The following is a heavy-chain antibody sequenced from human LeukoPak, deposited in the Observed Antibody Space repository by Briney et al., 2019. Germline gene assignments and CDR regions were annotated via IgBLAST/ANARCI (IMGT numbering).Heavy chain of an antibody. CDR1: GYSFTSYW. V-gene: IGHV5-51*01. CDR3: ARSLGHYYDSSGYYFDY. Sequence: PGESLKISCKGSGYSFTSYWIGWVRQMPGKGLEWMGIIYPGDSDTRYSPSFQGQVTISADKSISTAYLQWSSLKASDTAMYYCARSLGHYYDSSGYYFDYWGQGTLVTVSS. D-gene: IGHD3-22*01. J-gene: IGHJ4*02. CDR2: IYPGDSDT.